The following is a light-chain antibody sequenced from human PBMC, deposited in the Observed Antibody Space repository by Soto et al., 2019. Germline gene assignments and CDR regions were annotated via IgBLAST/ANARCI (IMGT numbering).Light chain of an antibody. CDR3: SSYTTSNTLV. CDR1: SSDVGGYKY. Sequence: QLVLTQPASVSGSPGQSITISCSGTSSDVGGYKYVSWYQQHPGKAPKLMIYEVSYRPSGVSNRFSGSKSGNTASLTISGLQAEDEADYYCSSYTTSNTLVFGTGTKLTVL. V-gene: IGLV2-14*01. CDR2: EVS. J-gene: IGLJ1*01.